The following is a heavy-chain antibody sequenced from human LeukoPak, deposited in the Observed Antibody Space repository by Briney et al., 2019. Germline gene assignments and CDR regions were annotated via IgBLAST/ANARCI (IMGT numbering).Heavy chain of an antibody. J-gene: IGHJ4*02. D-gene: IGHD3-22*01. CDR3: ARYYDSSGYYIDY. CDR2: IYTSGGT. V-gene: IGHV4-59*10. CDR1: GGSINSYY. Sequence: SETLSLTCAVSGGSINSYYWSWIRQPAGKGLEWIGRIYTSGGTNYNPSLKSRVTISVDTSKNQFSLKLSSVTAADTAVYYCARYYDSSGYYIDYWGQGTLVTVSS.